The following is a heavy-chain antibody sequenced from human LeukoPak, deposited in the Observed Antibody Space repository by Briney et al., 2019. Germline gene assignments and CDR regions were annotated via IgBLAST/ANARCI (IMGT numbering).Heavy chain of an antibody. V-gene: IGHV3-30-3*01. D-gene: IGHD6-13*01. CDR3: ARGASSLPPDYYYYGMDV. CDR1: GFTFSSYA. J-gene: IGHJ6*02. CDR2: ISYDGSNK. Sequence: PGGSLRLSCAASGFTFSSYAMHWVRQAPGKGLEWVAVISYDGSNKYYADSVKGRFTISRDNSKNTLYLQMNSLRAEDTAVYYCARGASSLPPDYYYYGMDVWAKGPRSPSP.